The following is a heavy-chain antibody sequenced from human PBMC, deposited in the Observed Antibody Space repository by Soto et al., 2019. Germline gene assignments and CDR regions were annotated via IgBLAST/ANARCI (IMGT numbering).Heavy chain of an antibody. CDR3: ARDWKGRGYSGYDYELNWFDP. V-gene: IGHV1-18*01. Sequence: EASVKVSCKASGYTFTSYGISWVRQAPGQGLEWMGWISAYNGNTNYAQKLQGRVTMTTDTSTSTAYMELRSLRSDDTAVYYCARDWKGRGYSGYDYELNWFDPWGQGTLVTVSS. CDR1: GYTFTSYG. J-gene: IGHJ5*02. CDR2: ISAYNGNT. D-gene: IGHD5-12*01.